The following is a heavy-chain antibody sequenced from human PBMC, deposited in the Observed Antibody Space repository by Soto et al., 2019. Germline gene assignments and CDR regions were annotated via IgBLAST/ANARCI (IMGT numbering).Heavy chain of an antibody. Sequence: GASVKVSCKASGGTFSSYAISWVRQAPGQGLEWMGGIIPIFGTANYAQKFQGRVTITADESTSTAYMELSSLRSEGTAVYYCASPRGAPPLGYCSGGSCYSAGHYFDYWGQGTLVTVSS. CDR3: ASPRGAPPLGYCSGGSCYSAGHYFDY. J-gene: IGHJ4*02. CDR1: GGTFSSYA. CDR2: IIPIFGTA. V-gene: IGHV1-69*13. D-gene: IGHD2-15*01.